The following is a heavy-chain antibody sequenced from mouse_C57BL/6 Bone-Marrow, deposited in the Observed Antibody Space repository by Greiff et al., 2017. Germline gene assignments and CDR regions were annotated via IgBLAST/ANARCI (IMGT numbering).Heavy chain of an antibody. CDR1: GFTFSSYG. V-gene: IGHV5-6*02. Sequence: EVKLVESGGDLVKPGGSLKLSCAASGFTFSSYGMSWVRQTPDKRLEWVATISSGGSYTYYPDSVKGRFTISRDNAKNTLYLQMSSLKSEDTAMYYWARRGERAWFAYWGQGTLVTVSA. CDR3: ARRGERAWFAY. CDR2: ISSGGSYT. J-gene: IGHJ3*01.